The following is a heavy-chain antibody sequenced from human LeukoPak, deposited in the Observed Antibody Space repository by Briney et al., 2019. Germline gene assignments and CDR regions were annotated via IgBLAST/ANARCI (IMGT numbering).Heavy chain of an antibody. J-gene: IGHJ4*02. Sequence: GGSLRLSCATSGFTFSNYDVSWVRQAPGKGLEWVSSISGSGGTTYYADSVKGRFTISRDNSKNTLYPQMNSLRAEDTAVYYCAKDPYRASSGLVDYWGQGTLVTVSS. V-gene: IGHV3-23*01. CDR3: AKDPYRASSGLVDY. CDR2: ISGSGGTT. CDR1: GFTFSNYD. D-gene: IGHD5-12*01.